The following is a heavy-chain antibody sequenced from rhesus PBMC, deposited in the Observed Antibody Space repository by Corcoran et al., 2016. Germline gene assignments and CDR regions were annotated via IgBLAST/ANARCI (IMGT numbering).Heavy chain of an antibody. CDR1: GGSISSSNW. Sequence: QVQLQESGPGLVKPSETLSLTCAVSGGSISSSNWWSWIRQPPGKGLGWIGNIGGSSVITYYNPSLKSRVTISKDTSKDQFSLKLSSVTAADTAVYYCARHLETLDVWGRGVLVTVSS. J-gene: IGHJ5-2*02. V-gene: IGHV4-65*02. CDR2: IGGSSVIT. CDR3: ARHLETLDV.